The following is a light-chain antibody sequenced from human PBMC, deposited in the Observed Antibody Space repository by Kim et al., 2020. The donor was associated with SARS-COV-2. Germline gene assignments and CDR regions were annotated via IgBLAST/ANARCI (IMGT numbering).Light chain of an antibody. CDR1: QSITAW. CDR2: KVS. CDR3: QQYHSYPMS. J-gene: IGKJ4*01. V-gene: IGKV1-5*03. Sequence: ASVGDRVTLTCRASQSITAWLAWYQHKPGKAPKLLISKVSNLESGVPPRFSGSGYDAQFTLTITSLQPEDFGTYYCQQYHSYPMSFGGGTKVDIK.